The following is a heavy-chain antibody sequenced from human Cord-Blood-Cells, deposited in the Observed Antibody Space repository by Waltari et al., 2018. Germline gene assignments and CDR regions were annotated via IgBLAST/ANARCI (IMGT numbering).Heavy chain of an antibody. CDR3: ARDGVDLVVTAIDY. CDR1: GGPISSSSYY. D-gene: IGHD2-21*02. Sequence: QLQLQESGPGLVKPSETLSLTCTVSGGPISSSSYYWGWIRQPPGKGLEWIGSIYYSGSTYYNPSLKSRVTISVDTSKNQFSLKLSSVTAADTAVYYCARDGVDLVVTAIDYWGQGTLVTVSS. CDR2: IYYSGST. V-gene: IGHV4-39*07. J-gene: IGHJ4*02.